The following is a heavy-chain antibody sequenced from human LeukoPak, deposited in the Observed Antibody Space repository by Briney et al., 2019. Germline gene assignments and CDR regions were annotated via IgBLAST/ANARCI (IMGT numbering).Heavy chain of an antibody. J-gene: IGHJ4*02. Sequence: GGSLRLSCAASGFTFSNHAMNWVRQAPGKGLEWVSTISGSGDATYYADSVKGRFTISRDNAKNSLNLQMNSLRAEDTAVYYCARDPPGIAAAGTHYFDYWGQGTLVTVSS. CDR2: ISGSGDAT. CDR3: ARDPPGIAAAGTHYFDY. D-gene: IGHD6-13*01. V-gene: IGHV3-23*01. CDR1: GFTFSNHA.